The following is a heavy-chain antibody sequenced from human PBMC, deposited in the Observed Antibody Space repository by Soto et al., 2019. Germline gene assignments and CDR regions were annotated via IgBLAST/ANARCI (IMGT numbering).Heavy chain of an antibody. CDR1: GFNFSSYG. CDR2: ISYDGSHK. V-gene: IGHV3-30*18. D-gene: IGHD6-13*01. CDR3: AKGLVKTSSWPAD. Sequence: HVQLVESGGGVVQPGRSLRLSCAVSGFNFSSYGMHWVRQAPGKGLEWVAVISYDGSHKASADSVKGRIAISRDNSKNTLFLQMNSLREEDTAVYYWAKGLVKTSSWPADWGQGTLVTVSS. J-gene: IGHJ4*02.